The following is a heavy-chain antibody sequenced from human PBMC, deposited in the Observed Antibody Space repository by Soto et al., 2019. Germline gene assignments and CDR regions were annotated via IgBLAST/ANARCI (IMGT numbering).Heavy chain of an antibody. D-gene: IGHD6-19*01. CDR2: IDPTDSHT. CDR1: GYSFTNYW. J-gene: IGHJ4*02. CDR3: ATPDEPGIPVTGVEPVPY. Sequence: EVQLVQSGAEVKKPGESLRISCMGSGYSFTNYWITWVRQMPGKGLEWMGTIDPTDSHTHYSPSFQVHVTISADKSINTAYLHWSSLKASETAMYYCATPDEPGIPVTGVEPVPYWGQGTLVTVSS. V-gene: IGHV5-10-1*01.